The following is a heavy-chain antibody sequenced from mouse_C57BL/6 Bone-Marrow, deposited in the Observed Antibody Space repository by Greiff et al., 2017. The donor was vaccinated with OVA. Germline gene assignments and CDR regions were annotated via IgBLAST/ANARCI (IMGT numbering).Heavy chain of an antibody. CDR3: AREYYGSSHFDY. J-gene: IGHJ2*01. V-gene: IGHV1-19*01. Sequence: EVKLMESGPVLVKPGASVKMSCKASGYKFTDYYMNWVKQSHGKSLEWIGVINTYNGGTSYNQKFKGKDTLTVDKSSSTAYMELNSLTSEDSAVYYCAREYYGSSHFDYWGQGTTLTVSS. CDR1: GYKFTDYY. D-gene: IGHD1-1*01. CDR2: INTYNGGT.